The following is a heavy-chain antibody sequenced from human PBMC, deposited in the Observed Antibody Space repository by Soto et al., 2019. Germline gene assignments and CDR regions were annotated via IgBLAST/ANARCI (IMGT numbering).Heavy chain of an antibody. D-gene: IGHD3-10*01. CDR3: ARGDYGSGVDYGMDV. V-gene: IGHV4-59*01. CDR2: IYYSGST. Sequence: SETLSLTCTVSGCSISSYYWSWIRQPPGKGLEWIGYIYYSGSTNYNPSLKSRVTISVDTSKNQFSLKLSSVTAADTAVYYCARGDYGSGVDYGMDVWGQGTTVTVSS. J-gene: IGHJ6*02. CDR1: GCSISSYY.